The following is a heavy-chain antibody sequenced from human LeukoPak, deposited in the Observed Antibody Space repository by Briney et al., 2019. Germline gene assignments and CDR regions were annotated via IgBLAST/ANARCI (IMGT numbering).Heavy chain of an antibody. V-gene: IGHV3-21*01. D-gene: IGHD3-22*01. Sequence: GGSLRLSCAASGFTFSSYSMNWVRQAPGKGLEWVSSISSSSSYIYYADSVKGRFTISRDNAKNSLYLQMNSLRAEDTAVYYCARRGSGYYYRFDYWGQGTLVTVSS. CDR2: ISSSSSYI. J-gene: IGHJ4*02. CDR1: GFTFSSYS. CDR3: ARRGSGYYYRFDY.